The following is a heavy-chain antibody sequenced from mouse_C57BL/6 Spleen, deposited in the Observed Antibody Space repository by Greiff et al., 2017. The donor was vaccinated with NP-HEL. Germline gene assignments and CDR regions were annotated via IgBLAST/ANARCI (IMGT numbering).Heavy chain of an antibody. CDR1: GYTFTSYW. CDR2: IYPSDSDT. CDR3: ARCDYDGRFAY. J-gene: IGHJ3*01. D-gene: IGHD2-4*01. Sequence: QVQLQQPGAELVRPGSSVKLSCKASGYTFTSYWMDWVKQRPGPGLEWIGNIYPSDSDTHYNQKFKDKATLTVDKSSSTAYMQLSSLTSEVSAVYYCARCDYDGRFAYWGQGTLVTVSA. V-gene: IGHV1-61*01.